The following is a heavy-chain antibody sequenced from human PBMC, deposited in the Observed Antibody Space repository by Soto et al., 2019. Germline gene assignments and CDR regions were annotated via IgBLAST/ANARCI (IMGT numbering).Heavy chain of an antibody. Sequence: QVQLVQSGAEVRKPGASVKVSCKPSGYTFTNYGISWVRQAPGQGLEWMGWISAYNGNTNYAQKLQGRVTMTTDTSTTTAFMELRSLRSDDTAVDYFAREEGPYYYGSGSLVYWGQGTLVTVSS. CDR2: ISAYNGNT. J-gene: IGHJ4*02. V-gene: IGHV1-18*01. CDR3: AREEGPYYYGSGSLVY. D-gene: IGHD3-10*01. CDR1: GYTFTNYG.